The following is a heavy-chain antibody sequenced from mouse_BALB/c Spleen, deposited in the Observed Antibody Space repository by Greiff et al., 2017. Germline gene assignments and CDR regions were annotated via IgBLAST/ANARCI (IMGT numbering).Heavy chain of an antibody. CDR3: ARDNSYAMDY. J-gene: IGHJ4*01. V-gene: IGHV4-2*02. CDR2: INPGSSTI. CDR1: GFDFSRYW. D-gene: IGHD1-3*01. Sequence: EVKLVESGGGLVQPGGSLNLSCAASGFDFSRYWMSWARQAPGKGQEWIGEINPGSSTINYTPSLKDKFIISRDNAKNTLYLQMSKVRSEDTALYYCARDNSYAMDYWGQGTSVTVSS.